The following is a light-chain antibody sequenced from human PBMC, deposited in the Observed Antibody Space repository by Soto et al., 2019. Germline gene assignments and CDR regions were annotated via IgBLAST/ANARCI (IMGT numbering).Light chain of an antibody. CDR3: CSFTTTTSYV. V-gene: IGLV2-14*03. J-gene: IGLJ1*01. Sequence: QSALTQPASASGSPGQSITISCTGTTSDVGGYNSVSWSQQHPGKAPKLIIYEVRRRPSGVSNRFSGSMAANTASLTISGFQTEDEADYYCCSFTTTTSYVFGTGTKVTVL. CDR2: EVR. CDR1: TSDVGGYNS.